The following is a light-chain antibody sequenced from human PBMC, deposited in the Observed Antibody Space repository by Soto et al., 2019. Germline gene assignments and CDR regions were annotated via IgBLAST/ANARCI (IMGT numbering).Light chain of an antibody. CDR1: SSDVGGYNY. CDR3: STYTPSSTVV. CDR2: EVT. V-gene: IGLV2-14*01. J-gene: IGLJ2*01. Sequence: QSALTQPASVSGSPGQSITISCTGTSSDVGGYNYVSWYQQHPGKAPKLMIYEVTNRPSGVSNRFSGSKSGNTASLTISGLQAEGGADYYCSTYTPSSTVVFGGGTKLTVL.